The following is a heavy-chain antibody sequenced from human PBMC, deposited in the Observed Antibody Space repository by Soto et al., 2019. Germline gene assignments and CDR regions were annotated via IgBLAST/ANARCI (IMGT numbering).Heavy chain of an antibody. J-gene: IGHJ6*02. Sequence: ASGNVSCNSSGYTFSSYCISWVRQAPGQGLECMGWISAYNGNTNYAQKLQGRVTMTTDTSTSTAYMELRSLRSDDTAVYYCAREQYPNDYGDYYYYGMDVWGQGTTVTVSS. V-gene: IGHV1-18*04. CDR3: AREQYPNDYGDYYYYGMDV. D-gene: IGHD4-17*01. CDR1: GYTFSSYC. CDR2: ISAYNGNT.